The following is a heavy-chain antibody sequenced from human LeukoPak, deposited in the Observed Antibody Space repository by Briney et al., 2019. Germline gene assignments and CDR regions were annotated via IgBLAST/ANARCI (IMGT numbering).Heavy chain of an antibody. D-gene: IGHD3/OR15-3a*01. CDR2: LIRKTDGGTT. Sequence: GGSLRLSCAASGFTFSNAWMSWVRQAPGKGLEWVGRLIRKTDGGTTDYAAPVKGRFSISRDDSKNTLYLQMNSLKTEDTAVYYCTTDSYDLWGHGTLVLVSS. CDR3: TTDSYDL. CDR1: GFTFSNAW. J-gene: IGHJ4*01. V-gene: IGHV3-15*01.